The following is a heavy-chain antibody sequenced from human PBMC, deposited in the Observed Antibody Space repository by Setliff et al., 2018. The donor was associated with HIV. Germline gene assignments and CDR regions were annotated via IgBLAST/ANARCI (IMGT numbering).Heavy chain of an antibody. D-gene: IGHD4-17*01. Sequence: GASVKVSCKVSGDTFNNYGLNWVRQAPGQGLEWMGGIIPIFKSADYAQKFQGRVTITTDESTSTAYMELRSLRSDDTAVYYCARVIDYGVLYWSYYMDVWGKGTTVTVSS. V-gene: IGHV1-69*05. CDR1: GDTFNNYG. CDR2: IIPIFKSA. CDR3: ARVIDYGVLYWSYYMDV. J-gene: IGHJ6*03.